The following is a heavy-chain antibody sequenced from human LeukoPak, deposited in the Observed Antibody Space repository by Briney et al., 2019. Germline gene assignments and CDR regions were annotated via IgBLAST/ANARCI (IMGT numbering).Heavy chain of an antibody. D-gene: IGHD2-15*01. CDR1: GYTFTSYG. CDR2: ISAYNGNT. Sequence: VASVKVSCKASGYTFTSYGISWVRQAPGQGLEWMGWISAYNGNTNYAQKLQGRVTMTTDTSTSTAYIELRSLRSDDTAVYYCARGYCSGGSCYPSSLGMDVWGKGTTVTVSS. CDR3: ARGYCSGGSCYPSSLGMDV. V-gene: IGHV1-18*04. J-gene: IGHJ6*04.